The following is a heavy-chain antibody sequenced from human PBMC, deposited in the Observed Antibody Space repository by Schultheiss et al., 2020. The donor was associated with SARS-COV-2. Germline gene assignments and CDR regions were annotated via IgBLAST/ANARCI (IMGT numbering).Heavy chain of an antibody. J-gene: IGHJ5*02. CDR3: ARGRYCSGGSCWFDP. CDR2: ISSSSSTI. D-gene: IGHD2-15*01. CDR1: GFSFSNYA. Sequence: GGSLRLSCAASGFSFSNYAMKWVRQAPGKGLEWVSYISSSSSTIYYADSVKGRFTISRDNAKNSLYLQMNSLRDEDTAVYYCARGRYCSGGSCWFDPWGQGTLVTVSS. V-gene: IGHV3-48*02.